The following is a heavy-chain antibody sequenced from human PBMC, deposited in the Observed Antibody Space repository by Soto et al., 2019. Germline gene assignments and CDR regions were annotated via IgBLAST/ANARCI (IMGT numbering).Heavy chain of an antibody. V-gene: IGHV1-18*01. CDR3: ARVQIVVVVGGTPADY. Sequence: QVPLEQSGAEVKKSGASVKVSCKASGYIFSTHGINWVLQAPGQGLEWMGWINPYNGKTNYAQKFQGRVTMTTETSRKTAYMELRSLRSDDTAVYYCARVQIVVVVGGTPADYWGQGTLVTVSS. CDR1: GYIFSTHG. CDR2: INPYNGKT. D-gene: IGHD2-15*01. J-gene: IGHJ4*02.